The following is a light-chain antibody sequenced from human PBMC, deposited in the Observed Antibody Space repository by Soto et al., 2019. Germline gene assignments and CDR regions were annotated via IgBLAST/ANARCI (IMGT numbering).Light chain of an antibody. J-gene: IGKJ1*01. CDR1: QSVRSS. V-gene: IGKV3-15*01. Sequence: DMVMTQSPATLSVSPGERATLSCRASQSVRSSLAWYQQKPGRSPRLLIYGASTRAIGIPARFSGSGSGTEFTLTISSLQSEDFAVYYCLQYNNWWTFGQGTK. CDR3: LQYNNWWT. CDR2: GAS.